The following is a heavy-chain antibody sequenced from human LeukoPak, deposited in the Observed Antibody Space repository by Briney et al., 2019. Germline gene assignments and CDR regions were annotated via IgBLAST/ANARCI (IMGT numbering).Heavy chain of an antibody. CDR2: INTNSGDT. D-gene: IGHD4-23*01. V-gene: IGHV1-2*02. CDR3: ARGRGHDYGGDSENYYYMDV. Sequence: ASVKVSCKASGYTFRGYYMHWVRQAPGQGLEWMGWINTNSGDTNHEQKFQGRVTMTRDTSITTAYLELSRLTYDDTAVYYCARGRGHDYGGDSENYYYMDVWGKGTMVTVSS. CDR1: GYTFRGYY. J-gene: IGHJ6*03.